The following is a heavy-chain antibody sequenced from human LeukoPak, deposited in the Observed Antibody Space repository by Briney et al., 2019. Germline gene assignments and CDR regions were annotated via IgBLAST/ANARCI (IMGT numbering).Heavy chain of an antibody. J-gene: IGHJ4*02. CDR2: ICYSGST. V-gene: IGHV4-30-4*08. Sequence: SETLSLTCTVSGGSISRGDYCWSWIRQPPGMGLEWIGYICYSGSTYYNPSLKSRVTISVDKSKNQFSLKLSSVTAADTAVYYCARDTYGSGSYDYWGQGTLVTVSS. D-gene: IGHD3-10*01. CDR1: GGSISRGDYC. CDR3: ARDTYGSGSYDY.